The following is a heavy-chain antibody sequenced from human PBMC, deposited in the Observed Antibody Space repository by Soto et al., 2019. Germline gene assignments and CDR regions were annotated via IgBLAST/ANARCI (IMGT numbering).Heavy chain of an antibody. Sequence: GASVKVSCKASGDTFTSYGISWVRQAPGQGLEWMGWIIPNFGNANYAQKFQGRVTMTADASTSTAYMELSSLRSEDTAVYYCARAMGVTTFNRPTTPARDNWFDPWGQGTLVTVSS. CDR1: GDTFTSYG. D-gene: IGHD4-4*01. V-gene: IGHV1-69*13. CDR2: IIPNFGNA. CDR3: ARAMGVTTFNRPTTPARDNWFDP. J-gene: IGHJ5*02.